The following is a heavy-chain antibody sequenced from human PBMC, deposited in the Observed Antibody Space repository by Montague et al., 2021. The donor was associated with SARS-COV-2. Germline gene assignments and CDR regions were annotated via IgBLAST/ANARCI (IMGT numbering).Heavy chain of an antibody. V-gene: IGHV4-4*02. CDR2: INHRGTI. J-gene: IGHJ4*02. Sequence: SETLSLTCVVSGVSVTSPNWWSWVRQAPGKGLEWIGEINHRGTINYNPSLKSRVTISVDKSKNNFFLRLSSVTAADTAIYFCARDADIDVFGSYFDDWGQGTLVTVTS. D-gene: IGHD5-12*01. CDR3: ARDADIDVFGSYFDD. CDR1: GVSVTSPNW.